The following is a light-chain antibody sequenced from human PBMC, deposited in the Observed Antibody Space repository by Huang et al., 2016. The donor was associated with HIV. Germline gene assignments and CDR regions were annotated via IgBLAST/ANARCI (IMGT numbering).Light chain of an antibody. Sequence: DIQMTQSPSALSASVGDRVTIPCRARQSINTSLNWFQQKPGKAPKVLISAASTLQSGVPSRFSGGGSGTHFTLTITSLQPEDFATYYCQQTYTGVTFGQGTKVEIK. V-gene: IGKV1-39*01. J-gene: IGKJ1*01. CDR3: QQTYTGVT. CDR1: QSINTS. CDR2: AAS.